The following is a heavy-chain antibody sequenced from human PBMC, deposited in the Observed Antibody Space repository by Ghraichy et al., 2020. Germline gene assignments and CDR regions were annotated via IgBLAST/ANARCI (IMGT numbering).Heavy chain of an antibody. V-gene: IGHV4-34*01. Sequence: SETLSLTCAVYGGSFSGYYWSWIRQPPGKGLEWIGEINHSGSTNYNPSLKSRVTISVDTSKNQFSLKLSSVTAADTAVYYCARGYYDSSGYFDDGFDTWGQGTLVAVSS. CDR3: ARGYYDSSGYFDDGFDT. CDR1: GGSFSGYY. CDR2: INHSGST. J-gene: IGHJ5*02. D-gene: IGHD3-22*01.